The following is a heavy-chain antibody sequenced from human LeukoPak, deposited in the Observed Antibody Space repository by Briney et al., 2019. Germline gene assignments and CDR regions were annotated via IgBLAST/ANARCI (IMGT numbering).Heavy chain of an antibody. Sequence: SETLSLTCAVYGGSFSVYYWSWIRDPPGKGLEWSGEINHSGSTNYNPSLTSRVTISVDTAKNQYSLRLSSVTAADTAVYCCARRQLNIAVAGTPFDYWGQGTLVTVSS. CDR1: GGSFSVYY. J-gene: IGHJ4*02. V-gene: IGHV4-34*01. CDR3: ARRQLNIAVAGTPFDY. CDR2: INHSGST. D-gene: IGHD6-19*01.